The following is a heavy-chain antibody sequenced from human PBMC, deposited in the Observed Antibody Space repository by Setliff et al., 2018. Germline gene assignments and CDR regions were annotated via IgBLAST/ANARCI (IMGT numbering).Heavy chain of an antibody. D-gene: IGHD2-21*01. V-gene: IGHV4-61*09. Sequence: PSETLSLTCTVSGASLSSGSYYWSWVRQSAGKGPEWIGHIYTNGATNYSPSLKSRVSISAGTSKNVLSLRLTSVTAADTAVYYCAKEYVVISFVRNSHQHYGMDVWGQGTAVTVSS. CDR2: IYTNGAT. CDR1: GASLSSGSYY. J-gene: IGHJ6*02. CDR3: AKEYVVISFVRNSHQHYGMDV.